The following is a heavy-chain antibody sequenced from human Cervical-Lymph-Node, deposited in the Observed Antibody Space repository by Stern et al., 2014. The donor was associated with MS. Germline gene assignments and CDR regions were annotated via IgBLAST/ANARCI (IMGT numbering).Heavy chain of an antibody. J-gene: IGHJ5*02. CDR1: GDSVSSNSAA. V-gene: IGHV6-1*01. D-gene: IGHD1-7*01. CDR2: TYYRSKWYS. Sequence: VQLQQSGPGLVKPSQTLSLTCAISGDSVSSNSAAWNWIRQSPSRGLEWLGRTYYRSKWYSDYAVSVKSRITINPDTSENQFSLQLNSVTPEDTAVYYCSRGTGVTGSTVSWFDPWGQGTLVTVSS. CDR3: SRGTGVTGSTVSWFDP.